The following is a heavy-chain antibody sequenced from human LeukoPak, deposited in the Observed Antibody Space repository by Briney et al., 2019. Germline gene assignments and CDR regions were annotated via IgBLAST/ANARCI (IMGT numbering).Heavy chain of an antibody. CDR2: ISDIGTTQ. J-gene: IGHJ3*02. Sequence: GGSLRLSCAASGFTFSSYELNWVRQAPGKGLEWVSYISDIGTTQHYADSVKGRFTISRDNAKNSLYLQMNILTAEDTAVYYCARDRSKVTAYDDALDIWGQGTMVIVSS. CDR3: ARDRSKVTAYDDALDI. V-gene: IGHV3-48*03. D-gene: IGHD2-21*02. CDR1: GFTFSSYE.